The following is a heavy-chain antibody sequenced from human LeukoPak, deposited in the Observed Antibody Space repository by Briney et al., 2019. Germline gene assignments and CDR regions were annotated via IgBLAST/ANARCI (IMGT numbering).Heavy chain of an antibody. CDR2: ISYDGGSK. CDR1: GFIFSNYA. CDR3: ARDRTVTTSWFDP. Sequence: QSGGTLRLSCAASGFIFSNYAMHWERQAPGKGLEWVAVISYDGGSKNYADSVKGRFTISRDSSKNTLYLQMNSLRAEDTAVYYCARDRTVTTSWFDPWGQGTLVTVSS. V-gene: IGHV3-30*04. J-gene: IGHJ5*02. D-gene: IGHD4-17*01.